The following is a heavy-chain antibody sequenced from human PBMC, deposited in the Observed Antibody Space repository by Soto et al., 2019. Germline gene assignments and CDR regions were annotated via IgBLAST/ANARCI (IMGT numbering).Heavy chain of an antibody. D-gene: IGHD2-2*01. Sequence: ASVKVSCKASGYTFTGYYMHWVRQAPGQGLEWMGWINPNSGGTNYAQKFQGWVTMTRDTSISTAYMELSRLRSDDTAVYYCAREDIVVVPAARTRGWFDPWGQGTLVTVSS. J-gene: IGHJ5*02. CDR3: AREDIVVVPAARTRGWFDP. V-gene: IGHV1-2*04. CDR2: INPNSGGT. CDR1: GYTFTGYY.